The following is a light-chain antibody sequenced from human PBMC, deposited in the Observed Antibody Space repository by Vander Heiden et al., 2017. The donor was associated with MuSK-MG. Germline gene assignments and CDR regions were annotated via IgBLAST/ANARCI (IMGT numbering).Light chain of an antibody. CDR1: QGIRND. J-gene: IGKJ4*01. V-gene: IGKV1-6*01. Sequence: AIQMTQSPSSLSASVGDRVTITCRASQGIRNDLAWYQQNPGKGPKLLIYGASSLQSGVPPRFSGSGSGTDFTLTISSLQPEDFATYYCLQDYNYPLTFGGGTRVEIK. CDR3: LQDYNYPLT. CDR2: GAS.